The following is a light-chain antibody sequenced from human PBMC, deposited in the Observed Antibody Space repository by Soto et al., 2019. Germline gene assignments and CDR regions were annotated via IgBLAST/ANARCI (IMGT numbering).Light chain of an antibody. CDR2: VAS. CDR3: QHYNNWPLT. CDR1: QSIRTN. J-gene: IGKJ4*01. Sequence: EIVMTQSPATLSVSPGERATLSCRASQSIRTNLAWYQQKPGQAPRLLIFVASTRAAGIPARFSGSGSGTEFTLTIDSLQSEDFAVYYCQHYNNWPLTFXGGTKADIK. V-gene: IGKV3-15*01.